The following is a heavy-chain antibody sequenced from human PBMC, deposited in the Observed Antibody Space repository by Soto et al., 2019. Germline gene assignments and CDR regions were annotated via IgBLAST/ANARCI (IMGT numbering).Heavy chain of an antibody. D-gene: IGHD2-15*01. Sequence: SAEVSCEGSGYTFTGYGISWVSQTPGQGLEWMGWISAYNGNTNYAQKLQGRVTMTTDTSTSTAYMELRSLRSDDTAVYYCARGGRCSGGSCYADNYYMDVWGKGTTVTVSS. J-gene: IGHJ6*03. CDR3: ARGGRCSGGSCYADNYYMDV. CDR2: ISAYNGNT. CDR1: GYTFTGYG. V-gene: IGHV1-18*01.